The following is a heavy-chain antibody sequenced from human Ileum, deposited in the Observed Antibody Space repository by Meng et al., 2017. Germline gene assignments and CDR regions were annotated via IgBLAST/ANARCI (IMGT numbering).Heavy chain of an antibody. D-gene: IGHD4-23*01. J-gene: IGHJ4*02. CDR3: ARDTVGTTLGDY. Sequence: QVQLVQSGAEVKKPGASVKVSCKASGYIFTRYGIGWVRQAPGQGLEWMGWISAYSGNTKCAQKLQGRVTMTTDTSTSTAYMELRNLRSDDTAVYYCARDTVGTTLGDYWGQGTLVTVSS. V-gene: IGHV1-18*01. CDR2: ISAYSGNT. CDR1: GYIFTRYG.